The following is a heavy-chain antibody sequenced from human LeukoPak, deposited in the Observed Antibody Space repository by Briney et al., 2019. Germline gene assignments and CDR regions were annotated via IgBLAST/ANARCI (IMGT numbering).Heavy chain of an antibody. CDR2: ISSSSSYI. D-gene: IGHD2-15*01. J-gene: IGHJ4*02. V-gene: IGHV3-21*01. CDR1: GFTFSSYS. CDR3: ARVDCSGGSCYSDY. Sequence: GGSLRLSCAASGFTFSSYSMNWVRQAPGKGLEWVSSISSSSSYIYYADSVKGRFTISRDNAKNSLYLQMNSLRAEDTAVYHCARVDCSGGSCYSDYWGQGTLVTVSS.